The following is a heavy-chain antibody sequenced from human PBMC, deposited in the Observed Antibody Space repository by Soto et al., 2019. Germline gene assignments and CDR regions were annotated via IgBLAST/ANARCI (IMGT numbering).Heavy chain of an antibody. Sequence: QVVLLQSGAEVKEPGSSVRVSCKVSGSTFNNFAFSWVRQAPGHGPEWMGGIVVISNTADYSQRFQDRVTITADTSTNTLYMELGSLTFEDTAVYYSARAIKRWEVNYFFDYWGQGTLVTVSS. D-gene: IGHD1-26*01. J-gene: IGHJ4*02. V-gene: IGHV1-69*06. CDR3: ARAIKRWEVNYFFDY. CDR2: IVVISNTA. CDR1: GSTFNNFA.